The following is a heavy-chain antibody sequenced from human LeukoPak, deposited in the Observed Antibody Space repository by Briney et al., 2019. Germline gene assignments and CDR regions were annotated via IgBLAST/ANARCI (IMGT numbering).Heavy chain of an antibody. CDR1: GYTLTELT. V-gene: IGHV1-24*01. CDR2: FDPEDGET. D-gene: IGHD6-13*01. Sequence: ASVKVSCKVSGYTLTELTMHWVRQAPGKGLEWLGGFDPEDGETIYPQKFQGRVTMTEDTSTDTAYMELSSLRFEDTAVYYCATVLQAATGAKVDYWGQGGLVTVSS. J-gene: IGHJ4*02. CDR3: ATVLQAATGAKVDY.